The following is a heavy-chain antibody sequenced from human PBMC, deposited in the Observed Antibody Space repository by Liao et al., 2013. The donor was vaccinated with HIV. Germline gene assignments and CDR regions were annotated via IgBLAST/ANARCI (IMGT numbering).Heavy chain of an antibody. CDR2: IYHSGST. CDR3: ARSSTVTTYYFDY. Sequence: QVQLQQWGAGLLKPSQTLSLTCAVSGGSISSGGYSWSWIRQPPGKGLEWIGYIYHSGSTYYNPSLKSRVTISVDRSKNQFSLKLSSVTAADTAVYYXARSSTVTTYYFDYWGQGTLVTVSS. V-gene: IGHV4-30-2*01. CDR1: GGSISSGGYS. J-gene: IGHJ4*02. D-gene: IGHD4-17*01.